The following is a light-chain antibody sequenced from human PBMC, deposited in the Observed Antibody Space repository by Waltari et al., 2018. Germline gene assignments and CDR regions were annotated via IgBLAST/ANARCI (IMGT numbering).Light chain of an antibody. Sequence: EIVLTQSPATLSLSPGERATLSCRASQSVRSYLAWYQQKPGQAPRLLIYGASSRATGIPDRFSGSGSGTDFTLTISRLEPEDFALYYCQQYGSSPRTFGQGTKVEIK. CDR2: GAS. CDR1: QSVRSY. V-gene: IGKV3-20*01. J-gene: IGKJ1*01. CDR3: QQYGSSPRT.